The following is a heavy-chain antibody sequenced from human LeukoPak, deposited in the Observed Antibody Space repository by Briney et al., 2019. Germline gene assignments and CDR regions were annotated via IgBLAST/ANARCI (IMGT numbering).Heavy chain of an antibody. V-gene: IGHV1-69*04. CDR3: ANSGYSGYEEDI. CDR1: GGTFSSYA. Sequence: SVKVSCKASGGTFSSYAISWVRQAPGQGLEWMGRIIPILGIANYAQKFQGRVTITADKSTSTAYMELSSLRSEDTAVYYCANSGYSGYEEDIWGQGTMVTVSS. D-gene: IGHD5-12*01. J-gene: IGHJ3*02. CDR2: IIPILGIA.